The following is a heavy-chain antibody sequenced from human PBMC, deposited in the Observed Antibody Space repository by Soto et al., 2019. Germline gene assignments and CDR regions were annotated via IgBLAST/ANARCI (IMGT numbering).Heavy chain of an antibody. V-gene: IGHV4-34*01. CDR3: ARGYGSGSYRRVPFDY. Sequence: SETLSLTCAVYGGSFSGYYWSWIRQPPGKGPEWIGEINHSGSTNYNPSLKSRVTISVDTSKNQFSLKLSSVTAADTAVYYCARGYGSGSYRRVPFDYWGQGTLVTVSS. J-gene: IGHJ4*02. CDR1: GGSFSGYY. CDR2: INHSGST. D-gene: IGHD3-10*01.